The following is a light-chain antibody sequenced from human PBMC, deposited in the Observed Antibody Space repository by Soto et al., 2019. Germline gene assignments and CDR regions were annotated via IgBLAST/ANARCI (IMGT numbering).Light chain of an antibody. J-gene: IGLJ3*02. CDR3: QTYDSSLNTWV. CDR2: VNN. CDR1: SSNIGAGYT. V-gene: IGLV1-40*01. Sequence: QSVLTQPPSMSAAPGQRVTISCSGGSSNIGAGYTVHWYQQHPEKAPKLLISVNNDRSSGVPDRFSVSKSGSSASLAITGLQAEDEAYYYCQTYDSSLNTWVFGGGTKLTVL.